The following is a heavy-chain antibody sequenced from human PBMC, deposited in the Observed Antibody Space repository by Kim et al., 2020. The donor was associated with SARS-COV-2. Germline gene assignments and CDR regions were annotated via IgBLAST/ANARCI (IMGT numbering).Heavy chain of an antibody. Sequence: GGSLRLSCAASGFTFSSYGMHWVRQAPGKGLEWVAVISYDGSNKYYADSVKGRFTISRDNSKNTLYLQMNSLRAEDTAVYYCAKALGEQLPGIWGQGTLVTVSS. CDR2: ISYDGSNK. CDR1: GFTFSSYG. J-gene: IGHJ4*02. CDR3: AKALGEQLPGI. D-gene: IGHD6-6*01. V-gene: IGHV3-30*18.